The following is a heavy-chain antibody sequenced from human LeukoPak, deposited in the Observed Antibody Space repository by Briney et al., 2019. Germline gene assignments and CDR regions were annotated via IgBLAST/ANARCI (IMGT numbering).Heavy chain of an antibody. D-gene: IGHD6-13*01. J-gene: IGHJ4*02. CDR3: AREEGIAAFGY. CDR2: ISSNGGST. CDR1: GFTFSSYA. V-gene: IGHV3-64*01. Sequence: PGGSLRLSCAASGFTFSSYAMHWVRQAPGKGLEYVSAISSNGGSTYYANSVKGRFTISRDNSKNTLYLQMGSLRAEDMAVYYCAREEGIAAFGYWGQGTLVTVSS.